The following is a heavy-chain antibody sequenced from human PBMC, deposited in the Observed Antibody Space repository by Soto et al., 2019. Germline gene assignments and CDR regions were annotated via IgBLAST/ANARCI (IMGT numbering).Heavy chain of an antibody. Sequence: QVQLQESGPGLVKPSETLSLTCTVSNGSISPNYWSWIRQPPGKGLEWIGYIYFAGTTTYNPSLKSRVXXXLXPSKNRFSLRLTSVTAADTAVYYCARLGAYFQALDSWGQGTLVTVSS. V-gene: IGHV4-59*08. D-gene: IGHD3-16*01. CDR1: NGSISPNY. J-gene: IGHJ4*02. CDR3: ARLGAYFQALDS. CDR2: IYFAGTT.